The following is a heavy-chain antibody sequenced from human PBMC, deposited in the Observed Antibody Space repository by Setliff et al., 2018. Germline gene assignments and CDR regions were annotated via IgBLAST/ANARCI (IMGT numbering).Heavy chain of an antibody. D-gene: IGHD3-22*01. Sequence: SETLSLTCTVSGSSINNTTYYWSWIRQPPGKGLEWVGSVHYTGSTDYNPSLRSRVAISVDTSRNHLSLKLSSVTAADTAVYFCARPNYYDNTGFYARRNDAFDIWGQGTLVTVSS. V-gene: IGHV4-39*02. CDR1: GSSINNTTYY. CDR2: VHYTGST. CDR3: ARPNYYDNTGFYARRNDAFDI. J-gene: IGHJ3*02.